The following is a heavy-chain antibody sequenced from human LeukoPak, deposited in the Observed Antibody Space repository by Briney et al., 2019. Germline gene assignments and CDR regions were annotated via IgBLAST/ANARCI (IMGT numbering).Heavy chain of an antibody. J-gene: IGHJ4*02. V-gene: IGHV1-18*01. CDR3: ATYVDIVATIPY. Sequence: ASVKVSCKASGYTFTSYGISWVRQAPGQGLEWMGWISAYNGNTNYAQKLQGRVTMTRNTSISTAYMELSSLRSEDTAVYYCATYVDIVATIPYWGQGTLVTVSS. D-gene: IGHD5-12*01. CDR1: GYTFTSYG. CDR2: ISAYNGNT.